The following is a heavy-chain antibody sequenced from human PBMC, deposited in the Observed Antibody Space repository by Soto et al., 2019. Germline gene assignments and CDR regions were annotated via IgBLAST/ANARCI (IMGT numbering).Heavy chain of an antibody. J-gene: IGHJ5*02. Sequence: SEPLSHTCTVSGGSIMNYYWTWVRRPPGKGLEGIGYVYYSGSTNYNPSLESRVTISIDASKNQFSLKMKSVTAADTAVYYCVRDYLLTGFDPWGQGDLVTVSS. V-gene: IGHV4-59*01. CDR2: VYYSGST. CDR1: GGSIMNYY. CDR3: VRDYLLTGFDP. D-gene: IGHD3-9*01.